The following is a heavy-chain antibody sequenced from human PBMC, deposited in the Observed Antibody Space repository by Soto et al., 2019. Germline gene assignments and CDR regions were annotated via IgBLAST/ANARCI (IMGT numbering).Heavy chain of an antibody. CDR3: AIEDRVQLWLGFDY. CDR1: GYTFTSYG. J-gene: IGHJ4*02. CDR2: ISAYNGNT. V-gene: IGHV1-18*01. Sequence: QVQLVQSGAEVKKPGASVKVSCKASGYTFTSYGISWGRQAPGQGLEWMGWISAYNGNTNYAQKLQGRVTMTTDTTTRTAYMELRSLRSDDKAVYYCAIEDRVQLWLGFDYWGQGTLVTVSS. D-gene: IGHD5-18*01.